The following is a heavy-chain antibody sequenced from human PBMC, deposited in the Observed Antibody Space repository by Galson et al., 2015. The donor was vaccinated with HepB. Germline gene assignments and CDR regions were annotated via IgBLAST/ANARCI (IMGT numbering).Heavy chain of an antibody. CDR3: ARSRYSTSPPDS. D-gene: IGHD1-26*01. CDR1: SHIFNNHG. V-gene: IGHV1-18*01. Sequence: SVKVSCKASSHIFNNHGISWVRQAPGQGLEWMGWISGYNGNTDYAQNFQDRITMTTDTSTTTAYMDMRNLRSDDTAVYYCARSRYSTSPPDSWSQGTLVTVSS. J-gene: IGHJ5*01. CDR2: ISGYNGNT.